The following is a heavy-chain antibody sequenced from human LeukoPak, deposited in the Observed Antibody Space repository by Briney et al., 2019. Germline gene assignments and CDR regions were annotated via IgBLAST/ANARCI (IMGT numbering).Heavy chain of an antibody. J-gene: IGHJ3*02. CDR2: IWYDGSNK. CDR1: GFTFSSYG. CDR3: AKDIRSGIEAFDI. Sequence: GGSLRLSXAASGFTFSSYGMHWVRQAPGKGLEWVAVIWYDGSNKYYADSVKGRFTISRDNSKNTLYLQMNSPRAEDTAVYYCAKDIRSGIEAFDIWGQGTMVTVSS. V-gene: IGHV3-33*06.